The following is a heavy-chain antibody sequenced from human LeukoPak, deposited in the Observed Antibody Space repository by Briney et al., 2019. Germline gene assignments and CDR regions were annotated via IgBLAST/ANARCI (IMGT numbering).Heavy chain of an antibody. CDR3: AVYDSSGPDDAFDI. Sequence: PGGSLRLSCAASGFTFSSYSMTWVRQAPGKGLEWVSSISSSSSYIYYADSVKGRFTISRDNAKNSLYLQMNSLRAEDTAVYYCAVYDSSGPDDAFDIWGQGTMVTVSS. CDR2: ISSSSSYI. CDR1: GFTFSSYS. V-gene: IGHV3-21*01. J-gene: IGHJ3*02. D-gene: IGHD3-22*01.